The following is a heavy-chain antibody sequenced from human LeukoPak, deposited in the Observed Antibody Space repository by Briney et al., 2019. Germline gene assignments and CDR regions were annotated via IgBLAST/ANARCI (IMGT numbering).Heavy chain of an antibody. V-gene: IGHV3-23*01. D-gene: IGHD6-13*01. Sequence: PGGSLRLSCAASGFTFSSYAMNWVRQAPGKGLEWVSSISGSGDRTYYADSVNGRFTISRDNSKNTLYLQMNSLRAEDTAIYYCVKGGPDSNSWGGKYDHWGQGTLVTVSS. CDR2: ISGSGDRT. J-gene: IGHJ4*02. CDR1: GFTFSSYA. CDR3: VKGGPDSNSWGGKYDH.